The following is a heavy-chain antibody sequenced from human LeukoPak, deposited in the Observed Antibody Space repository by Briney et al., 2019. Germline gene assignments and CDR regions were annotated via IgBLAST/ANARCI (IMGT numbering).Heavy chain of an antibody. D-gene: IGHD3-10*01. CDR1: GYTLTELS. CDR3: AREEGEWFGELMLPFHS. V-gene: IGHV1-24*01. J-gene: IGHJ4*02. CDR2: FDPEDGET. Sequence: ASVKVSCKVSGYTLTELSMHWVRQAPGKGLEWMGGFDPEDGETIYAQKFQGRVTMTEDTSTDTAYMELSSLRSEDTAVYYCAREEGEWFGELMLPFHSWGQGTLVTVSS.